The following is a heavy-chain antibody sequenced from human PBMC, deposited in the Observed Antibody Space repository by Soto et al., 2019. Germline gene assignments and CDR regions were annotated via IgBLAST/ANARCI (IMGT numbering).Heavy chain of an antibody. CDR2: IYHSGST. Sequence: SXTLSLTGAVSGGSSSSGGYSWSWIRQPPGKCLEWIGYIYHSGSTYYNPSLKSRVTISVDRSKNQFSLKLSSVTAADTAVYYCARVPDRWGQGTLVTVSS. CDR3: ARVPDR. CDR1: GGSSSSGGYS. J-gene: IGHJ5*02. D-gene: IGHD2-2*01. V-gene: IGHV4-30-2*01.